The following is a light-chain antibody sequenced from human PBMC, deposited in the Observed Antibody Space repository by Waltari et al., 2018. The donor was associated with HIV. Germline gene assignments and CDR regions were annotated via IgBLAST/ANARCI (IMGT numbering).Light chain of an antibody. CDR2: KAS. CDR3: QQYDTSSPT. J-gene: IGKJ1*01. CDR1: QSIGSW. Sequence: DIQMPQFPSTLSASTGDRVTMTCRASQSIGSWLAWYQQKPGKAPKLLIYKASDLESGVPSRFSGRGSGTEFTLTISSLQPDDSATYYCQQYDTSSPTFGQGTKVEVK. V-gene: IGKV1-5*03.